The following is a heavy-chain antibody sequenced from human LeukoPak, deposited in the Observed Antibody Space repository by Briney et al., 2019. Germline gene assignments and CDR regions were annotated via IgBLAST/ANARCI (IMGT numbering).Heavy chain of an antibody. D-gene: IGHD6-13*01. CDR3: ARRGVGYFVAIKIFDY. J-gene: IGHJ4*02. CDR2: IYYSGST. CDR1: GGSISSSSYY. V-gene: IGHV4-39*01. Sequence: SETLSLTCTVSGGSISSSSYYWGWIRQPPGKGLEWIGSIYYSGSTYYNPSLKSRVTISVDTSKNQFSLKLSSVTAADTAVYYCARRGVGYFVAIKIFDYWGQGTLVTVSS.